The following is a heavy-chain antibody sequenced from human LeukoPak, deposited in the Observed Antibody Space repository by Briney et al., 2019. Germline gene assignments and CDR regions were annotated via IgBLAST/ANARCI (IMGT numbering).Heavy chain of an antibody. CDR3: ARDFAGSSGWYSYYYYGMDV. CDR1: GYTFTSYG. V-gene: IGHV1-18*01. Sequence: ASVTVSCKASGYTFTSYGISWVRQAPGQGLEWMGWISAYNGNTNYTQKLQGRVTMTTDTSTSTAYMELRSLRSDDTAVYYCARDFAGSSGWYSYYYYGMDVWGQGTTVTVSS. CDR2: ISAYNGNT. D-gene: IGHD6-19*01. J-gene: IGHJ6*02.